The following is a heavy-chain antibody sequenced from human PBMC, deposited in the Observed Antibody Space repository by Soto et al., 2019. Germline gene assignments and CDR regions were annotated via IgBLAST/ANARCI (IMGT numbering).Heavy chain of an antibody. J-gene: IGHJ4*02. CDR1: GFTFHNYA. V-gene: IGHV3-23*01. Sequence: EVQLLESGGGLVQPGGSLRLSCAASGFTFHNYAMSWVRQAPGKGLEWVSAISGSGGSTYYADSVKGRFTISRDNSKNTLYLQMNSLRAEDTAVYYCAKDRFYGSGSYTVFDYWGRGTLVTVSS. CDR2: ISGSGGST. D-gene: IGHD3-10*01. CDR3: AKDRFYGSGSYTVFDY.